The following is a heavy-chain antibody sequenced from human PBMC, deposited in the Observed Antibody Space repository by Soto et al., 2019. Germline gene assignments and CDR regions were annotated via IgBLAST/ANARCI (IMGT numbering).Heavy chain of an antibody. J-gene: IGHJ5*02. CDR2: TYGDDSK. CDR3: AHRRGLGEFDP. CDR1: GFSFTTSGVG. V-gene: IGHV2-5*02. Sequence: QITLKESGPPLVKPTQTLTLTCTFSGFSFTTSGVGVGWIRQTPRQALEWLAITYGDDSKRYSPSLKSRLTITKDTSKNQVVLTMTNMDPVDTATYYCAHRRGLGEFDPWGQGTLVTVSS. D-gene: IGHD3-10*01.